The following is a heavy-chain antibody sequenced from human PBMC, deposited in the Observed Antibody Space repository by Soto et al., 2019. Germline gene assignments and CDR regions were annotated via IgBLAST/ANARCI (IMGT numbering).Heavy chain of an antibody. CDR2: ISYDGSNK. CDR1: GFTFSSYA. D-gene: IGHD1-26*01. CDR3: ARGIKYSGSFGVY. J-gene: IGHJ4*02. V-gene: IGHV3-30-3*01. Sequence: QVQLVESGGGVVQPGRSLRLSCAASGFTFSSYAMHWVRQAPGKGLEWVAVISYDGSNKYYADSVKGRFTISRDNSKNTLYLQMNSLRAEDTAVYYCARGIKYSGSFGVYWGQGTLVTVSS.